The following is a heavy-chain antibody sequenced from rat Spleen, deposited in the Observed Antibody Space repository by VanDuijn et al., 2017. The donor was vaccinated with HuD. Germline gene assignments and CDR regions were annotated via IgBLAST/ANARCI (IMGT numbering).Heavy chain of an antibody. CDR3: ATAGTRVSRFAY. Sequence: EVQLVESGGGLVQPGRSLKLSCAASGFTFSEYYMAWVRQAPTKGLEWVAYISTGGGSTYYRDSVKGRFTISRDNAKSTLYLQMDSLRSEDTATYYCATAGTRVSRFAYWGQGTLVTVSS. J-gene: IGHJ3*01. CDR1: GFTFSEYY. D-gene: IGHD1-4*01. CDR2: ISTGGGST. V-gene: IGHV5-27*01.